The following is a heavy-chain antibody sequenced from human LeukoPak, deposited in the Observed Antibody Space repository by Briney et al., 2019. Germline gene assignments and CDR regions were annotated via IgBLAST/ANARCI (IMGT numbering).Heavy chain of an antibody. V-gene: IGHV3-21*01. CDR2: ISSSSSSYI. CDR3: AREQSYGSGSYYVCYFDY. CDR1: GFTFSSYS. D-gene: IGHD3-10*01. Sequence: GGSLRLSCAASGFTFSSYSMSWVRQAPGKGLEWVSSISSSSSSYIYYAESVKGRFTISRDNAKNSLYLQMNSLRAEDTAVYYCAREQSYGSGSYYVCYFDYWGQGTLVTVSS. J-gene: IGHJ4*02.